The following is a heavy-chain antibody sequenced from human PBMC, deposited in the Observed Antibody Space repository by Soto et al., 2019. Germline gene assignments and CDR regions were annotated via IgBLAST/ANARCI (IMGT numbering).Heavy chain of an antibody. V-gene: IGHV3-48*02. CDR1: GFSFSSYS. J-gene: IGHJ3*02. D-gene: IGHD6-19*01. Sequence: EVQLVESGGDLVQPGQSLRLSCAASGFSFSSYSMNWVRPAPGKGLEWISYLSSSKTYIWYADSVKGRFTISRDNAKKSLSLQMNSLRDEDTAVYYCVRDSGWAFDIRGRGTMVTVSS. CDR3: VRDSGWAFDI. CDR2: LSSSKTYI.